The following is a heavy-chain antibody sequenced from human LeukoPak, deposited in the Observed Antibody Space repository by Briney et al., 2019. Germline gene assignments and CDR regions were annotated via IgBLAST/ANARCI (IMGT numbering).Heavy chain of an antibody. J-gene: IGHJ4*02. CDR1: GFSFSSDW. CDR3: VKGAPMDY. V-gene: IGHV3-74*01. Sequence: PGGSLRLSCAASGFSFSSDWMYWIRQDPGKGLVWVSRINSDGDTDYADAVKGRFTISRDNAKNTLYLQMNSLRAEDTAVYHCVKGAPMDYWGQGTLVTVSS. CDR2: INSDGDT.